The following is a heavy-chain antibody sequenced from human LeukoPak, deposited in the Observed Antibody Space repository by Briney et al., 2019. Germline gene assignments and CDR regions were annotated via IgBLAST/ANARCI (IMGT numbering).Heavy chain of an antibody. CDR3: ARGPPWLQLPTI. Sequence: SETLSLTCAVYGGSFSGYYWSWIRQPPGKGLEWIGEINHSGSTNYNPSLKSRVTISVDTSKNQFSLKLSSVTAADTAVYYCARGPPWLQLPTIWGQGTMVTVSS. V-gene: IGHV4-34*01. CDR1: GGSFSGYY. D-gene: IGHD5-18*01. CDR2: INHSGST. J-gene: IGHJ3*01.